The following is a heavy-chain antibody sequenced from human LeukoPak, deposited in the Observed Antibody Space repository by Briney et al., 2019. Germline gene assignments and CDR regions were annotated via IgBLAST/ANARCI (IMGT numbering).Heavy chain of an antibody. CDR3: ARKGPIAATGPDY. J-gene: IGHJ4*02. CDR2: IYNSRDT. D-gene: IGHD6-13*01. Sequence: PSDTLSLICTVWGGSISSFYWRWMRPPPAKGVEGLGYIYNSRDTNYNPSLNSRVTFSVDTSRNQFSLKLSSVTAADTAVYYCARKGPIAATGPDYWGQGTLVTVSS. V-gene: IGHV4-59*07. CDR1: GGSISSFY.